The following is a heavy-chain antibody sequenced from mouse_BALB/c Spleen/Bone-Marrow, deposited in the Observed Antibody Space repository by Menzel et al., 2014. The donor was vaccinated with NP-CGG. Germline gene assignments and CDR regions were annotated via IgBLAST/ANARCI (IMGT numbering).Heavy chain of an antibody. CDR1: GYTFPSYY. V-gene: IGHV1S56*01. Sequence: QVQLQQSGPELVKPGASVKMSCKASGYTFPSYYIHWVKQRLGQGLEWIGWIYPGVGSTKYNEKFKSKTTQTADKSSSTAYIVLSGLTSEDSAIYFCARTDSSASWFAYWGQGTLVTVYA. CDR2: IYPGVGST. D-gene: IGHD3-2*01. CDR3: ARTDSSASWFAY. J-gene: IGHJ3*01.